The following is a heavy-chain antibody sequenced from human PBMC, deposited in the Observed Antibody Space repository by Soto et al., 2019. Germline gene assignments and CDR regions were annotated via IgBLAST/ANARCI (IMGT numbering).Heavy chain of an antibody. Sequence: VAVIWYDGSNKYYADSVKGRFTISRDNSKNTLYLQMNSLRAEDTAVYYCARRLYGCIDYWGQGTLVTVSS. CDR3: ARRLYGCIDY. D-gene: IGHD4-17*01. CDR2: IWYDGSNK. J-gene: IGHJ4*02. V-gene: IGHV3-33*01.